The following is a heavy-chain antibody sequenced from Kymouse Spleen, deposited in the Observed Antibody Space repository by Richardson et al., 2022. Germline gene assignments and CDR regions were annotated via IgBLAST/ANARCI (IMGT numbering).Heavy chain of an antibody. Sequence: QLQLQESGPGLVKPSETLSLTCTVSGGSISSSSYYWGWIRQPPGKGLEWIGSIYYSGSTYYNPSLKSRVTISVDTSKNQFSLKLSSVTAADTAVYYCARRGYYYGSGSYYNEGYYGMDVWGQGTTVTVSS. CDR1: GGSISSSSYY. J-gene: IGHJ6*02. CDR3: ARRGYYYGSGSYYNEGYYGMDV. V-gene: IGHV4-39*01. CDR2: IYYSGST. D-gene: IGHD3-10*01.